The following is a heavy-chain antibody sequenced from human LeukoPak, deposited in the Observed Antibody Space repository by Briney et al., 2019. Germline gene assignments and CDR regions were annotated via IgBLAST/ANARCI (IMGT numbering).Heavy chain of an antibody. Sequence: ASVKVSCKASGYTFTGYYMHWVRQAPGQGLAWMGWINPNSGGTNYAQKFQGRVTMTRDTSISTAYMELSRLRSDDTAVYYCARGAKYYYDSSGQHDYWGQGTLVTVPS. CDR1: GYTFTGYY. V-gene: IGHV1-2*02. D-gene: IGHD3-22*01. J-gene: IGHJ4*02. CDR2: INPNSGGT. CDR3: ARGAKYYYDSSGQHDY.